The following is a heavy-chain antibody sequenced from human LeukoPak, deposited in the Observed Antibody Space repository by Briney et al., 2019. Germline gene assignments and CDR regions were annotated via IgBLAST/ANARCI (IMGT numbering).Heavy chain of an antibody. CDR2: INHSGST. J-gene: IGHJ4*02. D-gene: IGHD3-22*01. Sequence: SSETLSLTCAVYGGSFSGYYWSWIRQPPGKGLEWIGEINHSGSTNYNPSLKSRVTISVDTPKNQFSLKLSSVTAADTAVYYCARDGYYDSSAPLNWGQGTLVTVSS. CDR3: ARDGYYDSSAPLN. CDR1: GGSFSGYY. V-gene: IGHV4-34*01.